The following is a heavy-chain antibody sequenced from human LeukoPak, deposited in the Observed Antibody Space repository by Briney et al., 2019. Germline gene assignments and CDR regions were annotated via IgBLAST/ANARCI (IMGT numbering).Heavy chain of an antibody. CDR2: IYYSGST. J-gene: IGHJ4*02. Sequence: SETLSLTCTVSGGSISSYYWSWIRQPPGKGLEWIGYIYYSGSTNYNPSLKSRVTISVDTSKNQFSLKLSSVTAADTAVYYCARARRGSGLYDYWGQGTLVTVSS. CDR1: GGSISSYY. D-gene: IGHD6-19*01. V-gene: IGHV4-59*01. CDR3: ARARRGSGLYDY.